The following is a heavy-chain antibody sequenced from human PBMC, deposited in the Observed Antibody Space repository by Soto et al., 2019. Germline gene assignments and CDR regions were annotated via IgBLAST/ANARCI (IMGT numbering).Heavy chain of an antibody. Sequence: EVQLLESGGGLVQPGGSLRLSCAASGFTFRSYAMSWVRQAPGKGLEWVSAIKGRFTISRDNSKNTLYLQMNSLRAEDTAGYYCAKVIAAAGTGYWFDPWGQGTLVTVSS. CDR3: AKVIAAAGTGYWFDP. V-gene: IGHV3-23*01. D-gene: IGHD6-13*01. CDR2: I. CDR1: GFTFRSYA. J-gene: IGHJ5*02.